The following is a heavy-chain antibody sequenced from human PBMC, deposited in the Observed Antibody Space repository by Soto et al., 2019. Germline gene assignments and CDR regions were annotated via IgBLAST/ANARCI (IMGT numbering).Heavy chain of an antibody. J-gene: IGHJ3*02. Sequence: QVQLQQWGAGLLKPSETLSLTCAVYGGSFSGSYWNWIRQPPGKGLEWIGEINQSGSTNYNPSLKSRVTISVDTSKNQFSLKLSPVTAADSAVYYCARVVGSSGWYYGSFDIWGPGTMVTVSS. CDR2: INQSGST. CDR1: GGSFSGSY. V-gene: IGHV4-34*01. CDR3: ARVVGSSGWYYGSFDI. D-gene: IGHD6-19*01.